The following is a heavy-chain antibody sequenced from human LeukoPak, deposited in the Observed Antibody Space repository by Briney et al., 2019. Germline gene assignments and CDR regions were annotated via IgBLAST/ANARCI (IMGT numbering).Heavy chain of an antibody. CDR1: GGSISSTDYY. D-gene: IGHD4-23*01. J-gene: IGHJ4*02. CDR3: ARTLDTVVRAHFDS. Sequence: SETLSLTCTVSGGSISSTDYYWGGIRQPPGKEVEGIGSIYYSGDTYYNPSLKCRVTMSIETSKNQFSLKLSSVTAADTAVYYCARTLDTVVRAHFDSWGQGSLVIVSS. CDR2: IYYSGDT. V-gene: IGHV4-39*01.